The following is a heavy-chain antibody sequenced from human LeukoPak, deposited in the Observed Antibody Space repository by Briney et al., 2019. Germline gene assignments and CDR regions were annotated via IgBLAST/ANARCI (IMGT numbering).Heavy chain of an antibody. CDR2: ISGSGGST. CDR1: GFTFSSYA. CDR3: AKSRDTAMVILLFDL. V-gene: IGHV3-23*01. J-gene: IGHJ4*02. D-gene: IGHD5-18*01. Sequence: GGSLRLSCAASGFTFSSYAMSWVRQAPGKGLEWVSVISGSGGSTYYADSVKGRFTISRDNSKNTLYLQMNSLRAEDTAVYYWAKSRDTAMVILLFDLWGQGTLVTVSS.